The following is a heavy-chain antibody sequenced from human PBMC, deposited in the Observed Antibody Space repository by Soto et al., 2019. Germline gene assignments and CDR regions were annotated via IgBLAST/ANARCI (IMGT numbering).Heavy chain of an antibody. CDR1: GGSISSGDYY. CDR2: IYYSGST. D-gene: IGHD6-13*01. J-gene: IGHJ6*02. V-gene: IGHV4-30-4*01. Sequence: KPSETLSLTCTVSGGSISSGDYYWSWIRQPPGKGLEWIGYIYYSGSTYYNPSLKSRVTISVDTSKNQFSLKLSSVTAADTAVYYCARGGVAAAESDGMDVWGQGTTVTVSS. CDR3: ARGGVAAAESDGMDV.